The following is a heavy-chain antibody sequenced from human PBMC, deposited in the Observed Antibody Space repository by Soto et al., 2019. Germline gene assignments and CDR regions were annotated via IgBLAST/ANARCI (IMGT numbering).Heavy chain of an antibody. CDR3: ARDPLGGDSSGYYPLY. CDR2: IWYDGSNK. D-gene: IGHD3-22*01. Sequence: QVQLVESGGGVVQPGRSLRLSCAASGFTFSSYGMHWVRQAPGKGLEWVAVIWYDGSNKYYADSVKGRFTISRDNSKNTLYMQRTSRRAEDTAVYYCARDPLGGDSSGYYPLYWGQGTLVTVSS. V-gene: IGHV3-33*01. J-gene: IGHJ4*02. CDR1: GFTFSSYG.